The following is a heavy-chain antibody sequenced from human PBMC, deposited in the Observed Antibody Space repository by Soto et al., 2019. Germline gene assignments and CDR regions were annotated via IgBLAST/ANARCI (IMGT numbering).Heavy chain of an antibody. J-gene: IGHJ4*02. CDR2: ITSDGSGT. Sequence: SGGSLRLSCAASGFTFSGYWMHWVRQAPGKGLEWVSRITSDGSGTAYADSVKGRFSISRDNAKNTVYLQMDSLRVEDTAVYYCAKKVNSGPGSQYFDYWGQGTLVTVSS. CDR3: AKKVNSGPGSQYFDY. CDR1: GFTFSGYW. D-gene: IGHD3-10*01. V-gene: IGHV3-74*03.